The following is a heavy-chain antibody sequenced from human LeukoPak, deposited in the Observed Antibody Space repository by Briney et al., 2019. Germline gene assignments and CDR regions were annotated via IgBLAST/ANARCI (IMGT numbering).Heavy chain of an antibody. V-gene: IGHV3-33*01. CDR2: IWYDGSNK. Sequence: PVRSLRLSCAASGFTFSSYGMHWVRQAPGKGLEWVAVIWYDGSNKYYADSLKGRFTISRDNSKNTLYLQMNSLRAEDTAVYYCARDFNRWLQLYYFDYWGQGTLVTVSS. J-gene: IGHJ4*02. D-gene: IGHD5-24*01. CDR3: ARDFNRWLQLYYFDY. CDR1: GFTFSSYG.